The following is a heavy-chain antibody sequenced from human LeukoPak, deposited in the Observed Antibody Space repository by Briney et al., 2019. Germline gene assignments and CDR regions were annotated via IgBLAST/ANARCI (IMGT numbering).Heavy chain of an antibody. J-gene: IGHJ4*02. D-gene: IGHD6-13*01. V-gene: IGHV4-38-2*02. CDR2: IPDSGST. CDR3: ARGKIAAAATPGNYFDY. CDR1: GDSFNNGLY. Sequence: SETLSLTCTVSGDSFNNGLYWGWIRQPPGKGLEWIGSIPDSGSTNYNPSLKSRVTISVDTSKNQFSLKLSSVTAADTAVYYCARGKIAAAATPGNYFDYWGQGTLVTVSS.